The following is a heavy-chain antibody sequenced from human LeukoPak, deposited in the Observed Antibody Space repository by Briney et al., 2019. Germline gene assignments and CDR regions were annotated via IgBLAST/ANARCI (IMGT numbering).Heavy chain of an antibody. CDR1: GYSFISYW. CDR2: IYSGDCGT. D-gene: IGHD5-24*01. CDR3: ARPATVEMATITYFDY. J-gene: IGHJ4*02. Sequence: GASPQISCNGSGYSFISYWIGWVRRMPGKRLEWMGIIYSGDCGTRYSPSFQGQVTISADKSISTAYLQWSSLKAPDTAMYYCARPATVEMATITYFDYGGQGTLVTVSS. V-gene: IGHV5-51*01.